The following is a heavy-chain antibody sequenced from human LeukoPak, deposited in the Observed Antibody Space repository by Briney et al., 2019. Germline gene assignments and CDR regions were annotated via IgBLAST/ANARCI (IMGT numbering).Heavy chain of an antibody. Sequence: ASVKVSCKASGYTFTSYYMHWVRQAPGQGLEWMGIINPSGGSTSYAQKFQGRVTMTRDTSTSTVYVELSSLRSEDTAVYYCARDYYGSGSYGDDAFDIWGQGTMVTVSS. CDR3: ARDYYGSGSYGDDAFDI. V-gene: IGHV1-46*01. CDR1: GYTFTSYY. J-gene: IGHJ3*02. CDR2: INPSGGST. D-gene: IGHD3-10*01.